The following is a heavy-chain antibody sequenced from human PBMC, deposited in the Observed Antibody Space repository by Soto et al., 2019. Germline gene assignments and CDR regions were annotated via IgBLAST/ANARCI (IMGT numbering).Heavy chain of an antibody. CDR1: GYDFSSYA. D-gene: IGHD3-3*01. CDR2: ISYDGSNK. CDR3: ARDLRGYYDFWSGYYRDLDYCGMDV. V-gene: IGHV3-30-3*01. Sequence: SCKTSGYDFSSYAMHWVRQAPGKGLEWVAVISYDGSNKYYADSVKGRFTISRDNSKNTLYLQMNSLRAEDTAVYYCARDLRGYYDFWSGYYRDLDYCGMDVWGQGT. J-gene: IGHJ6*02.